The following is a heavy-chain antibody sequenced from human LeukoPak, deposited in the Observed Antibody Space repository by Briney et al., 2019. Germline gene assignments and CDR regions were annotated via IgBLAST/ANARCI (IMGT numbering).Heavy chain of an antibody. CDR3: AVYYYGSGSYYNSHGMDV. CDR2: IYTSGST. CDR1: GGSISSYY. D-gene: IGHD3-10*01. J-gene: IGHJ6*02. V-gene: IGHV4-4*07. Sequence: SETLSLTCTVSGGSISSYYWSWIRQPAGKGLEWIGRIYTSGSTNYNPSLKSRVTMSVDTSKNQFSLKLSSATAADTAVYYCAVYYYGSGSYYNSHGMDVWGQGTTVTVSS.